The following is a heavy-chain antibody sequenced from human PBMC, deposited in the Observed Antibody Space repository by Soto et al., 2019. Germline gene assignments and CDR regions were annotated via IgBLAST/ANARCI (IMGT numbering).Heavy chain of an antibody. Sequence: ASVKVSFKASGYTFTGYYMHWVRQAPGQGLEWMGWINPNSGGTNYAQKFQGWVTMTRDASISTAYMELSRLRSDDTAVYYCARVGLIAAAGADAFDIWGQGTMVPSPQ. CDR3: ARVGLIAAAGADAFDI. J-gene: IGHJ3*02. D-gene: IGHD6-13*01. CDR1: GYTFTGYY. CDR2: INPNSGGT. V-gene: IGHV1-2*04.